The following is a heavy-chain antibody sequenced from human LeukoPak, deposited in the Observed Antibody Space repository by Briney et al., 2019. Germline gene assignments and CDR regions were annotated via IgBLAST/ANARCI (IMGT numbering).Heavy chain of an antibody. J-gene: IGHJ3*02. V-gene: IGHV1-69*05. CDR1: GGTFSSYA. Sequence: GSSVKVSCKASGGTFSSYAIRWVRQAPGQGLEWMGGIIPIFGTANYAQKFQGRVTITTDESTSTAYMELSSLRSEDTAVYYCARVVVVVPAAPYYDAFDIWGQGTMVTVSS. D-gene: IGHD2-2*01. CDR2: IIPIFGTA. CDR3: ARVVVVVPAAPYYDAFDI.